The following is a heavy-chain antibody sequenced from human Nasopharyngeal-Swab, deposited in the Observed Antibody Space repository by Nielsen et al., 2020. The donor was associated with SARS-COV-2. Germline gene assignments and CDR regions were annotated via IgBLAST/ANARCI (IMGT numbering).Heavy chain of an antibody. Sequence: WIRQPPGKGLEWVSFISSSSSYIYYADSVKGRFTISRDNAKNSLYLQMNSLRAEDTAVYYCARAGGAYCGGDCYYYYGMDVWGQGTTVTVSS. CDR3: ARAGGAYCGGDCYYYYGMDV. CDR2: ISSSSSYI. J-gene: IGHJ6*02. D-gene: IGHD2-21*02. V-gene: IGHV3-21*01.